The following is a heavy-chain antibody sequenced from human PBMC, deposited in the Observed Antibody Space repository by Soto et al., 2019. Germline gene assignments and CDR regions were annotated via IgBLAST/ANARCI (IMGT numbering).Heavy chain of an antibody. D-gene: IGHD3-22*01. V-gene: IGHV3-11*01. Sequence: LRLSCAGSGFTFSDYYMSWIRQAPGKGLEWVSYISSSGDIIYYADSVKGRFTISRDNAKNSLYLQMNSLRAEDTAVYYCARDLGYYASDGYFDYWGQGTLVTVSS. CDR3: ARDLGYYASDGYFDY. CDR1: GFTFSDYY. J-gene: IGHJ4*02. CDR2: ISSSGDII.